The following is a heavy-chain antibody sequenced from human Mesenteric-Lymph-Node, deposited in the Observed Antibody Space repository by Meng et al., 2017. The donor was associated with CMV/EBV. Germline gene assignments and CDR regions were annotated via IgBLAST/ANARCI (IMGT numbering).Heavy chain of an antibody. Sequence: HEQELRQGLVKPSETLSLSCIVSGDSISNSTYYWTWIRQPPGKGLEWIGSVHHSGTTYYNPSLKGRLTISVDTSANLFSLRLTTVTAADTATYYCARRGNYDSDYSEYWGQGTLVTVSS. V-gene: IGHV4-39*01. CDR3: ARRGNYDSDYSEY. J-gene: IGHJ4*02. CDR2: VHHSGTT. D-gene: IGHD3-22*01. CDR1: GDSISNSTYY.